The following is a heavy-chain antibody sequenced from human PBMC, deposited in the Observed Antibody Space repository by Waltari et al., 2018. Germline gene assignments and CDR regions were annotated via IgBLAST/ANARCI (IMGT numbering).Heavy chain of an antibody. Sequence: EVQLVESGGGLVKPGGSLRLSCAASGFTFSNAWMSWVRQAPGKWLDWVGRIKSKTDGGTTYYAAPVKGRFTISRDDSENTLYLQMNSLKTEDTAVYYCATLFGDFWSGYFFDYWGQGTLVTVSS. CDR3: ATLFGDFWSGYFFDY. CDR1: GFTFSNAW. V-gene: IGHV3-15*01. CDR2: IKSKTDGGTT. J-gene: IGHJ4*02. D-gene: IGHD3-3*01.